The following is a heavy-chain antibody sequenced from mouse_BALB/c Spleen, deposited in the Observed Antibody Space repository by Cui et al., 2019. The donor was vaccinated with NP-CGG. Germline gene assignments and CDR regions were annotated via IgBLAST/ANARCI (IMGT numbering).Heavy chain of an antibody. CDR1: GYTFTSYW. J-gene: IGHJ2*01. V-gene: IGHV1-72*01. Sequence: QVQLQQPGAELVKPGASVKLSCKASGYTFTSYWRHWVKQRPGRGLEWSGRIDPNSGGTKYNEKFKSKATLTVDKPSSTAYMQLSSLTSEDSAVYYCARYDYYGSSYFDYWGQGTTLTVSS. D-gene: IGHD1-1*01. CDR3: ARYDYYGSSYFDY. CDR2: IDPNSGGT.